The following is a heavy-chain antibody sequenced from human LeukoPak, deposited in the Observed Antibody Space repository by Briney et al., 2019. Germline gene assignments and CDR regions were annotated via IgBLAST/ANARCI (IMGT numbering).Heavy chain of an antibody. CDR1: GGSISSSSSTYH. CDR3: AVAMSLNPYYYYMDV. J-gene: IGHJ6*03. CDR2: SYYSGRT. V-gene: IGHV4-39*07. Sequence: PSETLSLTCSVSGGSISSSSSTYHWGWIRQPPGGGLEWLGCSYYSGRTYYNPSLKSRVTISVDMSKTQFSLKLSSVTAADTAVYYCAVAMSLNPYYYYMDVWGKGTTVTVSS.